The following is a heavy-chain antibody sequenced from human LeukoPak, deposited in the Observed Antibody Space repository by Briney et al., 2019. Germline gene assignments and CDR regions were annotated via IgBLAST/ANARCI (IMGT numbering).Heavy chain of an antibody. J-gene: IGHJ3*02. CDR2: IIPLYDTA. D-gene: IGHD2-8*01. CDR3: ARRYCTNGVCYHDRGAFDI. V-gene: IGHV1-69*06. CDR1: GYTFTGYY. Sequence: SVKVSCKASGYTFTGYYMHWVRQAPGQGLECMGGIIPLYDTANYAQKFQGRVTITADKSTSTVYMELSSLRSEDTAVYFCARRYCTNGVCYHDRGAFDIWGQGTMVTVSS.